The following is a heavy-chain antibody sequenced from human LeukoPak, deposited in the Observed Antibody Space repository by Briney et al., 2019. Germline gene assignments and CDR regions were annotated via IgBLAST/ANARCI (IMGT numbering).Heavy chain of an antibody. V-gene: IGHV3-48*03. CDR2: ISSSGSTI. D-gene: IGHD6-19*01. Sequence: GGSLRLSCAASGSTFSSHWMSWVRQAPGKGLEWVSYISSSGSTIYYADSVKGRFTISRDNAKNSLYLQMNSLRAEDTAVYYCAREAAVAGTYFDYWGQGTLVTVSS. CDR3: AREAAVAGTYFDY. J-gene: IGHJ4*02. CDR1: GSTFSSHW.